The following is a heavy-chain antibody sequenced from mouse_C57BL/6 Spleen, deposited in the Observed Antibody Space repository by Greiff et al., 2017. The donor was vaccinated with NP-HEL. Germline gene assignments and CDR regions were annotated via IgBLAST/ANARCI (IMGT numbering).Heavy chain of an antibody. D-gene: IGHD4-1*01. CDR3: ARGGTGTAWFAY. CDR2: ISYDGSN. CDR1: GYSITSGYY. V-gene: IGHV3-6*01. J-gene: IGHJ3*01. Sequence: EVQLQESGPGLVKPSQSLSLTCSVTGYSITSGYYWNWIRQFPGNKLEWMGYISYDGSNNYNPSLKNRISITRDTSKNQFFLKLNSVTTEDTATCYCARGGTGTAWFAYWGQGTLVTVSA.